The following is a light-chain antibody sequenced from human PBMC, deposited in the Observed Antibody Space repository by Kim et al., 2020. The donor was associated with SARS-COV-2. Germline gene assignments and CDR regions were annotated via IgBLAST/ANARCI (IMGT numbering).Light chain of an antibody. CDR2: AAS. CDR1: QGISHF. CDR3: LKYNSAPRA. J-gene: IGKJ1*01. V-gene: IGKV1-27*01. Sequence: ASICDTVTITCRASQGISHFLAWYQQKPGTAPQVLVYAASTLQSGVPSRFSGSGSGTDFTLTINGLQPEDVATYYCLKYNSAPRAFGQGTKVDIK.